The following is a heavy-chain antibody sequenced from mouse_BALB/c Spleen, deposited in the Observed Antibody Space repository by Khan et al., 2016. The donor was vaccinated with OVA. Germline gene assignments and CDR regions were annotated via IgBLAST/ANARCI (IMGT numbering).Heavy chain of an antibody. CDR2: ISYSGVT. V-gene: IGHV3-2*02. D-gene: IGHD1-1*01. J-gene: IGHJ2*01. Sequence: EVKLEESGPGLVKPSQSLSLTCTVTGYSITSGYAWNWIRQFPGNKLEWMGYISYSGVTSYTPSLKSRISITRDTSKNQFFLQLTSVTTEDTATYYCARGNYYGYYFDYWSQGTTLTVSS. CDR1: GYSITSGYA. CDR3: ARGNYYGYYFDY.